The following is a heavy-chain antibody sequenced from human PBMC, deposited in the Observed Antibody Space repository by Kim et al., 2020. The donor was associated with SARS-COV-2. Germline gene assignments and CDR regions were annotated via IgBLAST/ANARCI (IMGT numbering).Heavy chain of an antibody. J-gene: IGHJ6*02. CDR2: INHSGST. CDR1: GGSFSGYY. V-gene: IGHV4-34*01. CDR3: AREHVLLWFWESYGYYGLDV. Sequence: SETLSLTCAVYGGSFSGYYWSWIRQPPGKGLEWVGEINHSGSTNYNPSLKSRVTISVDTSKNQFSLKLSSVTAADTAVYYCAREHVLLWFWESYGYYGLDVWGQRTTVSVSS. D-gene: IGHD3-10*01.